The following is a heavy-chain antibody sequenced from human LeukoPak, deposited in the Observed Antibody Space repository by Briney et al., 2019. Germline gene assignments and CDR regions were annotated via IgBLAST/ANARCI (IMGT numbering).Heavy chain of an antibody. D-gene: IGHD2-21*02. Sequence: PSETLSLTCTVPGGSLSSSYWSWIRHPPGKGREWRGYIFYSGSTNYNPSLKSRVTISVDTSKTQFSLKLSSVTAADTAVYYCASGGDSSRAFDIWGQGTMVTVSS. CDR3: ASGGDSSRAFDI. V-gene: IGHV4-59*01. CDR1: GGSLSSSY. CDR2: IFYSGST. J-gene: IGHJ3*02.